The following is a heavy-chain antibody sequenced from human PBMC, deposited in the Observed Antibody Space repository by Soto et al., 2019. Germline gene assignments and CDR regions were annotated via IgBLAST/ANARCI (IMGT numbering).Heavy chain of an antibody. D-gene: IGHD3-9*01. CDR3: AKTSGPSYPESRVFDL. Sequence: GRSLRLSCTATGFTFSSYAMSWVRQAPGKGLQLVSIVTNTGGDKLYADSVKDRFTISRDNSKNTLYLQMNNLRAEDAAIYSCAKTSGPSYPESRVFDLWGQGTRVTVSS. J-gene: IGHJ4*02. V-gene: IGHV3-23*01. CDR2: VTNTGGDK. CDR1: GFTFSSYA.